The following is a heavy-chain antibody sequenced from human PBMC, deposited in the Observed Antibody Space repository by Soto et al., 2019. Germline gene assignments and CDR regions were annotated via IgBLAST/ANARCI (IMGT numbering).Heavy chain of an antibody. Sequence: PSETLSLTCAVYGGSFSGYYWSWIRQPSGKGLEWIGEINHSGSTNYNPSLKSRVTISVDTSKNQFSLKLSSVTAADTAVYYCARGPDYYDSSGYLDYWGQGTLVTVSS. CDR2: INHSGST. CDR1: GGSFSGYY. CDR3: ARGPDYYDSSGYLDY. J-gene: IGHJ4*02. V-gene: IGHV4-34*01. D-gene: IGHD3-22*01.